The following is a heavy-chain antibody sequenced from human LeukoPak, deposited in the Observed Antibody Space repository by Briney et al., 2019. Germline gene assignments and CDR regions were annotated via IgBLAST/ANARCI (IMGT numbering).Heavy chain of an antibody. D-gene: IGHD3-10*02. CDR3: ARDSPYYVDAFDI. CDR1: GYTFTDYY. V-gene: IGHV1-69-2*01. CDR2: VDPEDGET. Sequence: ASVKVSCKVSGYTFTDYYMHWVQQAPGKGLEWMGLVDPEDGETIYAEKFQGRVTMTRDTSISTAYMELSRLRSDDTAVYYCARDSPYYVDAFDIWGQGTMVTVSS. J-gene: IGHJ3*02.